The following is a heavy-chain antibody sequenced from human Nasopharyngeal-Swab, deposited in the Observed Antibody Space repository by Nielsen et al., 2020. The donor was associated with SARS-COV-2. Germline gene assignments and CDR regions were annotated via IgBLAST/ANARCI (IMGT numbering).Heavy chain of an antibody. CDR2: INPNSGGT. CDR3: ARGPGGYCTNGVCPNYYYMDV. V-gene: IGHV1-2*04. D-gene: IGHD2-8*01. Sequence: ASVKVSCKASGYTFTGYYMHWVRQAPGQGLEWMGWINPNSGGTNYAQKFQGWVTMTRDPSISTAYMELSRLRSDDTAVYYCARGPGGYCTNGVCPNYYYMDVWGKGTTVTVSS. J-gene: IGHJ6*03. CDR1: GYTFTGYY.